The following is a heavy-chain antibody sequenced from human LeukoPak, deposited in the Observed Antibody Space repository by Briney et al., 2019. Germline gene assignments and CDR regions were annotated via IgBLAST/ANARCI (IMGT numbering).Heavy chain of an antibody. V-gene: IGHV4-59*01. CDR2: ISYSGST. D-gene: IGHD6-13*01. CDR1: GDSISSYY. J-gene: IGHJ3*02. Sequence: SETLSLTCTVSGDSISSYYWTWIRQPPGKGLEWIGYISYSGSTNYNPSLRSRVTISEDTSKKQFSLKLTSVTAADTAVYYCARRYSSSWYSNEAFDIWGQGTMVTVSS. CDR3: ARRYSSSWYSNEAFDI.